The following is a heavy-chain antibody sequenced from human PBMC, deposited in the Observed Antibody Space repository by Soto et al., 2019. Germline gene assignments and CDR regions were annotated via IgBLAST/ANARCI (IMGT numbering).Heavy chain of an antibody. CDR3: ATSPIVVVVAGGYFDY. Sequence: ASVKVSCKASGGTFSSYAISWVRQAPGQGLEWMGIINPSGGSTSYAQKFQGRVTMTRDTSTSTVYMELSSLRSEDTAVYYCATSPIVVVVAGGYFDYWGQGTLVTVSS. J-gene: IGHJ4*02. D-gene: IGHD2-15*01. V-gene: IGHV1-46*01. CDR1: GGTFSSYA. CDR2: INPSGGST.